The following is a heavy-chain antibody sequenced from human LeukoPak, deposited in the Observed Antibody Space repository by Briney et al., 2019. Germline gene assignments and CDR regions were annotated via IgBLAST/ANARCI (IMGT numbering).Heavy chain of an antibody. J-gene: IGHJ4*02. CDR3: ARSRGYRDTAMVN. Sequence: SVTVSCKASGGTFSSYAISWVRQAPGQGLEWMGGIIPIFGTANYAQKFQGRVTITADESTSTAYMELSSLRSEDTAVYYCARSRGYRDTAMVNWGQGTLVTVSS. CDR1: GGTFSSYA. CDR2: IIPIFGTA. V-gene: IGHV1-69*13. D-gene: IGHD5-18*01.